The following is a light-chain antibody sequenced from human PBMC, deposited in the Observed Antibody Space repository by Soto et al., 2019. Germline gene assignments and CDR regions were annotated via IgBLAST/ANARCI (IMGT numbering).Light chain of an antibody. J-gene: IGLJ2*01. CDR1: SSNLGGNT. CDR2: SNH. Sequence: QSVLSQPPSASGTPGQRVTISCSGSSSNLGGNTVNWYQQRPGTAPKLLIYSNHQRPSGGPDRFSGSKSGTSASLAISGLQSEDEADYYCAAWDDSVNGPVFGGGTKLTVL. V-gene: IGLV1-44*01. CDR3: AAWDDSVNGPV.